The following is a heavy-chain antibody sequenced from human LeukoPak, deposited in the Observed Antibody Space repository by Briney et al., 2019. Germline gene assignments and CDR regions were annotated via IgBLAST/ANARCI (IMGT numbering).Heavy chain of an antibody. V-gene: IGHV4-34*01. J-gene: IGHJ4*02. D-gene: IGHD3-10*01. CDR3: ARVGGKSSWFGEFYFDY. CDR1: GGSFSDYY. CDR2: IDHSGST. Sequence: SETLSLTCAVYGGSFSDYYWTWIRQPPGKGLEWIGEIDHSGSTNYNPSLKSRVTMSVDPSKNQFSLMLTSVTAADTAVYYCARVGGKSSWFGEFYFDYWGQGTLVTVSS.